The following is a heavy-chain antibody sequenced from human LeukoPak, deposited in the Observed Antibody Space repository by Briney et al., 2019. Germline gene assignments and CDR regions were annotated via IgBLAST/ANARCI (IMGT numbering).Heavy chain of an antibody. D-gene: IGHD6-19*01. Sequence: ASVKVSCKASGYTFTGYYMHWARQAPGQGLEWMGWINPNSGGTNYAQKFQGRVTMTRDTSISTAYMELSRLRSDDTAVYYCARDRIAVADTPPDYWGQGTLVTVSS. CDR1: GYTFTGYY. CDR2: INPNSGGT. CDR3: ARDRIAVADTPPDY. J-gene: IGHJ4*02. V-gene: IGHV1-2*02.